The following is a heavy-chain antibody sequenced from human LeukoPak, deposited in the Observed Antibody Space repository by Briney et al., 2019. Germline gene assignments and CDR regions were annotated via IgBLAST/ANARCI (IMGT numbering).Heavy chain of an antibody. Sequence: PGGSLRLSCAASGFTVSSNYMSWLRQAPGMGLEWVSILYSDGSTYCTDSVKGRFTISRDNSRNTLYLQMNSLRAEDTAVYYCARWICGSTSCYYDYWGQGTLVTVSS. D-gene: IGHD2-2*01. CDR1: GFTVSSNY. CDR2: LYSDGST. CDR3: ARWICGSTSCYYDY. J-gene: IGHJ4*02. V-gene: IGHV3-53*01.